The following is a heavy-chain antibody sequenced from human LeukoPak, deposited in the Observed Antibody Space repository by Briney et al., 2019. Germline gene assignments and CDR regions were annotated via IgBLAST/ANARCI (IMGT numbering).Heavy chain of an antibody. CDR2: IYTSGST. D-gene: IGHD3-22*01. J-gene: IGHJ5*02. V-gene: IGHV4-4*07. CDR1: GGSIGNYY. Sequence: SETLSLTCTVSGGSIGNYYWSWIRQPPGKGLEWIGRIYTSGSTNYNPSLKSRVTMSVDTSKNQFSLKLSSVTAADTAVYYCARWGRDYYDTSGRNWFDPWGQGTLVTVSS. CDR3: ARWGRDYYDTSGRNWFDP.